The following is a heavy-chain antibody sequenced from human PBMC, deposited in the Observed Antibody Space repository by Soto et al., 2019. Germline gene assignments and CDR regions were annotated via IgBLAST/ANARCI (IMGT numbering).Heavy chain of an antibody. J-gene: IGHJ5*02. CDR1: GGSISSNSYY. Sequence: QLQLQESGPGLVKPSETLSLTCTVSGGSISSNSYYWGWIRQPPGKGLEWIGSIYYSGSTYYNPSLKSRVTISVDTSKNQFSLKLSSVTAADTAVYYCARHYDYIWGSRQSNWFDPWGQGTLVTVSS. V-gene: IGHV4-39*01. CDR2: IYYSGST. CDR3: ARHYDYIWGSRQSNWFDP. D-gene: IGHD3-16*01.